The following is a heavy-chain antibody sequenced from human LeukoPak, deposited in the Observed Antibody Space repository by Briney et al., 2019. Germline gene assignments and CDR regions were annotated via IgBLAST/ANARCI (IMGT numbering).Heavy chain of an antibody. Sequence: GGFLRLSCAASGFTFSSYSMNWVRQAPGKGLEWVSSISSSSSYIYYADSVKGRFTISRDNAKNSLYLQMNSLRAEDTAVYYCARVDYDYGDLFDYWGQGTLVTVPS. CDR2: ISSSSSYI. CDR3: ARVDYDYGDLFDY. V-gene: IGHV3-21*01. CDR1: GFTFSSYS. J-gene: IGHJ4*02. D-gene: IGHD4-17*01.